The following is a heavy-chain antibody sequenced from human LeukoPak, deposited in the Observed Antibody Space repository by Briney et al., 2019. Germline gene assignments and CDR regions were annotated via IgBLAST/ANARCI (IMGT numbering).Heavy chain of an antibody. CDR1: GGSISSYY. CDR2: IYTSGST. V-gene: IGHV4-4*09. D-gene: IGHD6-19*01. CDR3: ARYGIAVAGTDWFDP. J-gene: IGHJ5*02. Sequence: SETLSLTCTVSGGSISSYYWSWLRQPPGKGLEWIGYIYTSGSTNYNPSLKSRVTISVDTSKSQFSLKLSSVTAADTAVYYCARYGIAVAGTDWFDPWGQGTLVTVSS.